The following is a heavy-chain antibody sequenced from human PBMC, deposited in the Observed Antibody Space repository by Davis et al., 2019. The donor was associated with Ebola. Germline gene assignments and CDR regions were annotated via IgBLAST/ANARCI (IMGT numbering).Heavy chain of an antibody. D-gene: IGHD6-13*01. CDR1: GGSISSYY. Sequence: LRLSCTVSGGSISSYYWSWIRQPPGKGLEWIGYIYYSGSTNYNPSLKSRVTISVDTSKNQFSLKLSSVTAADTAVYYCASYIAAFDPWGQGTLVTVSS. CDR2: IYYSGST. J-gene: IGHJ5*02. CDR3: ASYIAAFDP. V-gene: IGHV4-59*08.